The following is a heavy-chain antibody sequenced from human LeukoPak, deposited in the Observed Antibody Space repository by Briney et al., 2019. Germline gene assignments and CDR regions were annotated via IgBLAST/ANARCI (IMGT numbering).Heavy chain of an antibody. CDR2: INPNSGGT. CDR1: GYTFTDYS. V-gene: IGHV1-2*02. Sequence: GASVKVSCKASGYTFTDYSMHWVRQAPGQGLEWMGWINPNSGGTKYAQKFQGRVTMTRDTSISTGYMEVSRLTSDDTAVYHCARDPAGIPAAIGGWFDPWGPGTLVTVSS. J-gene: IGHJ5*02. D-gene: IGHD2-2*02. CDR3: ARDPAGIPAAIGGWFDP.